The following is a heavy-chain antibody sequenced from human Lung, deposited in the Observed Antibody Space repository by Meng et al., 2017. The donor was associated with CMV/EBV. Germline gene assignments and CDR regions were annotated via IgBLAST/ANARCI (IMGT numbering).Heavy chain of an antibody. CDR1: GFTFNNYW. CDR2: INGDGSST. D-gene: IGHD2-2*02. Sequence: GESXKISCAASGFTFNNYWMHWVRQAPGKGLVWVSRINGDGSSTTYADSVKGRFTISRDNAKNTLYLQMNSLRAEDTAVYYCARGCTNTNCYKSDFDYLGQGXLVTVSS. V-gene: IGHV3-74*01. J-gene: IGHJ4*02. CDR3: ARGCTNTNCYKSDFDY.